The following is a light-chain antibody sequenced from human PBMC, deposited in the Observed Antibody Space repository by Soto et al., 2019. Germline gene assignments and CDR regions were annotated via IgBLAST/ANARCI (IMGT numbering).Light chain of an antibody. CDR2: GAS. Sequence: IEMTQPPATLSVSPGERATLSCRASQSVSSNLVWYQQKPGQAPRLLIYGASTRATGIPARFSGSGSGTEFTLTISSLQSEDFAVYYCQQYNNWPRTFGQGTKVDI. CDR1: QSVSSN. J-gene: IGKJ1*01. V-gene: IGKV3-15*01. CDR3: QQYNNWPRT.